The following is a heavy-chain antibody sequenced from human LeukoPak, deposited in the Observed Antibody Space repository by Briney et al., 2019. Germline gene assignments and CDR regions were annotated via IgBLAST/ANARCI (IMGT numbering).Heavy chain of an antibody. V-gene: IGHV3-53*01. J-gene: IGHJ4*02. CDR2: IYSGGST. D-gene: IGHD3-10*01. CDR1: GFTVSSNY. Sequence: PGGSLRLSCAASGFTVSSNYMSWVRQAPGKGLEWVSVIYSGGSTYYADSVKGRFTISRDNSKNTLYLQMNSLRAEDTAVYYCARVYGSGSYDLLDWGQGTLVTVSS. CDR3: ARVYGSGSYDLLD.